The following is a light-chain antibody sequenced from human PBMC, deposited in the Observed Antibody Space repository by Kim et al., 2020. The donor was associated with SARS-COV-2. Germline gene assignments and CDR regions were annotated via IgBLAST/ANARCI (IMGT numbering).Light chain of an antibody. J-gene: IGLJ3*02. V-gene: IGLV1-51*01. CDR2: DNN. CDR1: SSNIGNNY. CDR3: GTWDSSLSAWV. Sequence: GQKVTISCSGSSSNIGNNYVSWYQQVPGTAPKVLIYDNNKRPSGIPDRFSGSKSGTSATLGITGLQTGDEADYYCGTWDSSLSAWVFGAGTKVTVL.